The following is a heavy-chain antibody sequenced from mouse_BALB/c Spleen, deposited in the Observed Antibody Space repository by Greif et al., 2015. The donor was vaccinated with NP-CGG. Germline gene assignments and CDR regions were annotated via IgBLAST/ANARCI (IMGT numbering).Heavy chain of an antibody. CDR3: ARKGTARATLAY. D-gene: IGHD3-2*01. J-gene: IGHJ3*01. V-gene: IGHV1-9*01. Sequence: QVQLQQSGAELMKPGASVKISCKATGYTFSSYWIEWVKQRPGHGLEWIGEILPGSGSTNYNEKFKGKATFTADTSSNTAYMQLSSLTSEGSAVYYCARKGTARATLAYWGQGTLVTVSA. CDR2: ILPGSGST. CDR1: GYTFSSYW.